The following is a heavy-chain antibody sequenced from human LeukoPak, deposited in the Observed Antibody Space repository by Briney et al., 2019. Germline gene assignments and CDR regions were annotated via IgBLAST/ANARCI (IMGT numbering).Heavy chain of an antibody. Sequence: GESLKISCKGSGYSFTSYWISWVRQMPGKGLDWMGTIDPSDSYTTYSPSFEGHVTISADKSISTVYLQWSGLKASDTAMYYCARHDVRKLPYYFDYWGQGTLVTVSS. CDR3: ARHDVRKLPYYFDY. J-gene: IGHJ4*02. V-gene: IGHV5-10-1*01. CDR2: IDPSDSYT. CDR1: GYSFTSYW. D-gene: IGHD1-7*01.